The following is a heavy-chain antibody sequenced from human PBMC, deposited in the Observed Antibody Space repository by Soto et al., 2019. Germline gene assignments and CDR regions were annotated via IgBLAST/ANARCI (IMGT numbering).Heavy chain of an antibody. V-gene: IGHV3-48*03. Sequence: PGGSLRLSCAASGFPFWTYEMNWVRQAPGKGLEWVSYISSSGNNINYADSVKGRFTISRDNAKNSLSLQMNSLRADDSAVYYCARARTGDYWGQGTLVTVSS. D-gene: IGHD4-17*01. CDR1: GFPFWTYE. J-gene: IGHJ4*02. CDR2: ISSSGNNI. CDR3: ARARTGDY.